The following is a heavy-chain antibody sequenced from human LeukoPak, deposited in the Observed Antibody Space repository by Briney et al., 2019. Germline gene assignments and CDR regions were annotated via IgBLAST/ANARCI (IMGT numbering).Heavy chain of an antibody. Sequence: GGSLRLSCAASGFTFSSYALNWVRQAPGKGLEWVSYISSGSSTIYYADSVKGRFTISRDNAKNSLYLQMNSLRAEDTAVYYCARDGLGYCSGGSCYPRYGMDVWGQGTTVTVSS. D-gene: IGHD2-15*01. CDR1: GFTFSSYA. V-gene: IGHV3-48*04. CDR3: ARDGLGYCSGGSCYPRYGMDV. J-gene: IGHJ6*02. CDR2: ISSGSSTI.